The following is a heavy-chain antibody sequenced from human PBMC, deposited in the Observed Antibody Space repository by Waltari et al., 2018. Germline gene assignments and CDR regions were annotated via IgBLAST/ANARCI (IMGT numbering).Heavy chain of an antibody. J-gene: IGHJ5*02. CDR2: IYHSGST. CDR3: ARMGLVSYGSGGWFDP. Sequence: QVQLQESGPGLVKPSGTLSLTCAVSGGSISSSNWWSWVRQPPGKGLEWIGEIYHSGSTNYNPSLKIRVTISVDKSKNQFSLKLSSVTAADTAVYYCARMGLVSYGSGGWFDPWGQGTLVTVSS. D-gene: IGHD3-10*01. V-gene: IGHV4-4*02. CDR1: GGSISSSNW.